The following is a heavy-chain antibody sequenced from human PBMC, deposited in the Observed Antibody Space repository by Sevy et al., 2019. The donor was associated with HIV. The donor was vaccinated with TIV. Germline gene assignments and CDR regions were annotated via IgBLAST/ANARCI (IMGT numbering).Heavy chain of an antibody. CDR2: IKVDGSEK. V-gene: IGHV3-7*03. Sequence: GGSLRLSCAVSGFTFRSYWMSWVRQAPGKGLEWVAHIKVDGSEKYHVDSVKGRFTISRDNAKNSLFLQMNSLRVEDTAVYYCASDCSSTSCLWGLDVWGQWTAVTVSS. D-gene: IGHD2-2*01. J-gene: IGHJ6*02. CDR3: ASDCSSTSCLWGLDV. CDR1: GFTFRSYW.